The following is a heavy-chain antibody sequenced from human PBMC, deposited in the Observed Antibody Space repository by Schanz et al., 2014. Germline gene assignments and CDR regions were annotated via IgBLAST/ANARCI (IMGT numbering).Heavy chain of an antibody. CDR1: GFSLNTYG. Sequence: QAQLMESGGGVVQPGTSLILSCSVSGFSLNTYGIHWFRQPPGKGLEWVAVIWNNGVTKYYADSVRGRFTISRDRFQNTLYLRMRSLRAEDTAGYYCARTRGGYGEVDYWGQGTLVTVSS. D-gene: IGHD4-17*01. J-gene: IGHJ4*02. V-gene: IGHV3-33*01. CDR2: IWNNGVTK. CDR3: ARTRGGYGEVDY.